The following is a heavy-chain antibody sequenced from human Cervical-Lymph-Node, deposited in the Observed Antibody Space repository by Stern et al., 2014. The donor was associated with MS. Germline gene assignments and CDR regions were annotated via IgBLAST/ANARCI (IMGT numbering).Heavy chain of an antibody. J-gene: IGHJ6*02. CDR2: IIPLFGTA. Sequence: QVQLVQSGAEVKKPGSSVKVSCKASGDSLSNYGFSWVRQAPGQGLEWLGGIIPLFGTANYAQKFKGRGTLTADNSTSTGYMELSSLTSEDTAVYFCARDSDYENSYAMDVWGQGTTVTVSS. CDR1: GDSLSNYG. CDR3: ARDSDYENSYAMDV. V-gene: IGHV1-69*06. D-gene: IGHD5-12*01.